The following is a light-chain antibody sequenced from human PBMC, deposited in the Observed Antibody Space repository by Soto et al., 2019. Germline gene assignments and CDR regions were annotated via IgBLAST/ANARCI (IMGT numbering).Light chain of an antibody. CDR2: GNI. V-gene: IGLV1-40*01. Sequence: QSVLTQPPSVSGAPGQRVTISCTGSSSNIGAAYDVNWYQQLPGTAPTLLIYGNINRPSGVPDRFSGSRSGTSASLAITGLQAEDEAVYYCQSYDSMSYDSSLSGWVFGGGTKLTVL. J-gene: IGLJ3*02. CDR1: SSNIGAAYD. CDR3: QSYDSMSYDSSLSGWV.